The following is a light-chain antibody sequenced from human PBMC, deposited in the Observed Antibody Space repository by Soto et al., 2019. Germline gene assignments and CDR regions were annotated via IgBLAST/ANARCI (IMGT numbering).Light chain of an antibody. CDR3: SSYTDTTTRYV. J-gene: IGLJ1*01. CDR2: DVT. V-gene: IGLV2-14*03. CDR1: SSDVGSYNY. Sequence: QSPLTQPASVSGSPGQSITISCPGTSSDVGSYNYVSWYRQHPGKAPQLLIYDVTHRPAGVSSRFSGSKSDNTASLTISWLQAEDEADYYCSSYTDTTTRYVFGSGTKVTVL.